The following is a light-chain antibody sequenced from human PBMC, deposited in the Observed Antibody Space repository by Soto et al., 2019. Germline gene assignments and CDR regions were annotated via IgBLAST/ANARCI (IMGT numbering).Light chain of an antibody. V-gene: IGLV1-36*01. CDR3: TAWDDSLNGPI. CDR2: YND. Sequence: QSVLTQPPSVSGAPRQRVTISCSGSSSNVGHNVVNWYQQLPGKVPKLVIYYNDLLPSGVSGRFSGSKSGTSAFLVISGLQSEDEADYYCTAWDDSLNGPIFGGGTKLTVL. CDR1: SSNVGHNV. J-gene: IGLJ2*01.